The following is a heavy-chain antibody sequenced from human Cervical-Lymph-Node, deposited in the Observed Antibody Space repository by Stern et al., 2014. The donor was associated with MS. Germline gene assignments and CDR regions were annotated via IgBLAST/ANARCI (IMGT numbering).Heavy chain of an antibody. V-gene: IGHV3-33*01. Sequence: VQLVESGGGVVQPGTSLRLSCAASGFTFSSYGMPWVRQAPGKGLEWVAIAWYDGSTAYYTNSVKGRFTISRDNSKNTLSWQMNSLTAEDTAVYYCARGHIPYAYNYLFDYWGQGTLVTVSS. CDR2: AWYDGSTA. CDR1: GFTFSSYG. J-gene: IGHJ4*02. D-gene: IGHD5-24*01. CDR3: ARGHIPYAYNYLFDY.